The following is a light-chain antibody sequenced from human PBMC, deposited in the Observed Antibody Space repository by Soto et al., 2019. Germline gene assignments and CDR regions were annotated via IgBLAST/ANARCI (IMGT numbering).Light chain of an antibody. Sequence: QSALTQPASVSGSPGQSITISCTGTSSDVGGYNYVSWYQQHPGKAPKLMIYDVSNRPSGVSNRFSGSKSCNTASLTISGLQGEDGGEYYCRSITSSRPLFVFGGGTKLTVL. J-gene: IGLJ2*01. CDR3: RSITSSRPLFV. CDR2: DVS. CDR1: SSDVGGYNY. V-gene: IGLV2-14*01.